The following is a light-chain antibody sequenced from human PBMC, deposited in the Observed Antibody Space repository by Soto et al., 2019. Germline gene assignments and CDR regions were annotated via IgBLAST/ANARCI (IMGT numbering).Light chain of an antibody. J-gene: IGKJ4*01. CDR1: QSLLHSHGYTY. CDR3: MQALQTHLT. CDR2: MGS. Sequence: DIVMTQSPVSLPVTPGEPASISCRSSQSLLHSHGYTYLDWYLQKPGQSPQLLIYMGSTRASGVPVRFSGSGSGTDFTLKISRVEAEDVGVYYCMQALQTHLTFGGGTKVEIK. V-gene: IGKV2-28*01.